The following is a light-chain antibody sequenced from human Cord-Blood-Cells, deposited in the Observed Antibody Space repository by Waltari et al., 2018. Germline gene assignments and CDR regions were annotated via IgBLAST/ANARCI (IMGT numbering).Light chain of an antibody. J-gene: IGLJ2*01. CDR1: SSDVGSYNL. CDR3: CSYAGSSTFVV. V-gene: IGLV2-23*03. Sequence: QSALTQPASVSGSPGQSITISCTGTSSDVGSYNLVSCYQQHPAKAPKLMIYEGSKRPSGVSNRFSGSKSGNTASLTISGLQAEDEADYYCCSYAGSSTFVVFGEGTKLTVL. CDR2: EGS.